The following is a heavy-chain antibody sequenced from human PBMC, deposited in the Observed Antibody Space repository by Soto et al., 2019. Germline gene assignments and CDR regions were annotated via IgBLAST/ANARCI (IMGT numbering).Heavy chain of an antibody. CDR3: AKATFIAAAGTSKWYYYYGMDV. V-gene: IGHV1-69*01. CDR2: IIPIFGTA. J-gene: IGHJ6*02. D-gene: IGHD6-13*01. Sequence: QVQLVQSGAEVKKPGSSVKVSCKASGGTFSSYAISWVRQAPGQGLEWMGGIIPIFGTANYAQKFQGRVTITADESTSTAYMELSSLRSEDTAVYYCAKATFIAAAGTSKWYYYYGMDVWGQGTTVTVSS. CDR1: GGTFSSYA.